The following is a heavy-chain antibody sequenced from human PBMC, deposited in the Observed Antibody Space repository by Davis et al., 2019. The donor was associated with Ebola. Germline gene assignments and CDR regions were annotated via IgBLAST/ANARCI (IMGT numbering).Heavy chain of an antibody. CDR2: IYPGDSDT. V-gene: IGHV5-51*01. J-gene: IGHJ4*02. D-gene: IGHD4-17*01. Sequence: GESLKISCKGSGYSFTRYWIGWVRQMPGKGLEWMGIIYPGDSDTRYSPSFQGQVTISADRSTSTAYLQWSSLKASDTAMYYCARQTTVTTDFDYWGQGTLVTVSS. CDR1: GYSFTRYW. CDR3: ARQTTVTTDFDY.